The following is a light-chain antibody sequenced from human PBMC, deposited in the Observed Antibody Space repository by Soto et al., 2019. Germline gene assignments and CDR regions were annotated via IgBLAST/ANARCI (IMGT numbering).Light chain of an antibody. CDR3: QSGDGKYVV. CDR1: SGSIASDY. CDR2: EDS. J-gene: IGLJ2*01. Sequence: NFMLTQPPSVSESPGQTVTISCTRSSGSIASDYVQWYQQRPGSAPINVIFEDSQRPSGVPDRFSGSIDSSSNAASLTISRLTTEDAADYYGQSGDGKYVVFGGGTKLTVL. V-gene: IGLV6-57*04.